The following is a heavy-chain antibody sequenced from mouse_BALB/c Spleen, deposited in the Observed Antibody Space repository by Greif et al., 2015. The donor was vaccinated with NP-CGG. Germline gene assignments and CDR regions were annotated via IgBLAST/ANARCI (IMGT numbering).Heavy chain of an antibody. V-gene: IGHV1-9*01. Sequence: QVQLQHSGAELMKPGASVKISCRATGYTFSSYWIEWVKQRPGHGLEWIGEILPGSGSTNYNEKFKGKATFTADTSSNTAYMQLSSLTSEDSAVYYCARHYDYGGAFAYWGQGTLVTVSA. CDR2: ILPGSGST. D-gene: IGHD2-4*01. J-gene: IGHJ3*01. CDR1: GYTFSSYW. CDR3: ARHYDYGGAFAY.